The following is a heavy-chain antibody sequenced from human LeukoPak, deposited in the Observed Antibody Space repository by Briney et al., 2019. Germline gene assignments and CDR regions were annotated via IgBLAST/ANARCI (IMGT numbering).Heavy chain of an antibody. V-gene: IGHV4-59*01. CDR2: IYYSGST. CDR3: ARVGQTGTMGSRWFDP. J-gene: IGHJ5*02. Sequence: SETLSLTCTVSGGSISSYYWSWIRQPPGKGLEWIGYIYYSGSTNYNPSLKSRVTISVDTSKNQFSLKLSSVTAADTAVYYCARVGQTGTMGSRWFDPWGQGTLVTVSS. CDR1: GGSISSYY. D-gene: IGHD1-7*01.